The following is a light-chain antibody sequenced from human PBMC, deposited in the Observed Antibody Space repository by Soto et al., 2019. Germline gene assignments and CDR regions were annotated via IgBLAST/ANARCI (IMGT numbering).Light chain of an antibody. V-gene: IGLV2-8*01. CDR1: SSDVGGYNY. Sequence: QPVLTQPPSASGSPGQSVTISCTGTSSDVGGYNYVSWYQQHPGKAPKLMIYEVSKRPSGVPDRFSGSKSGNTASLTVSWLQAEDEADYYCSSYACSNNLVFGGGTKLTVL. J-gene: IGLJ2*01. CDR2: EVS. CDR3: SSYACSNNLV.